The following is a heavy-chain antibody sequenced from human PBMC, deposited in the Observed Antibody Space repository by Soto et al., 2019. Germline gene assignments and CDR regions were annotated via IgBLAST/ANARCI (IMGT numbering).Heavy chain of an antibody. CDR2: IYYSGST. CDR1: GYSISTSNW. Sequence: QVQLQESGPGLVKPSDTLSLTCAVSGYSISTSNWWGWIRQPPGKGLEWIGYIYYSGSTYYNPSLKSRVTMSVDTSDNQFSLELSSVTAVDTAVYDCARHGGYDSSFLDYWGQGTLVTVAS. V-gene: IGHV4-28*01. CDR3: ARHGGYDSSFLDY. J-gene: IGHJ4*02. D-gene: IGHD3-22*01.